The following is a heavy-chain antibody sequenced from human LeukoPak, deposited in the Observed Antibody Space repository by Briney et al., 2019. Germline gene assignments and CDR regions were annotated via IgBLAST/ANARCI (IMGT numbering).Heavy chain of an antibody. D-gene: IGHD3-3*01. CDR1: GFTFSSYS. CDR3: AREASSALRFLEWLPEIDFDY. J-gene: IGHJ4*02. V-gene: IGHV3-21*01. Sequence: PGGSLRLSCAASGFTFSSYSMNWVRQAPGKGLEWVSSISSSSSYIYYADSVKGRFTISRDNAKNSLYLQMNSLRAEDTAVYYCAREASSALRFLEWLPEIDFDYWGQGTLVTVSS. CDR2: ISSSSSYI.